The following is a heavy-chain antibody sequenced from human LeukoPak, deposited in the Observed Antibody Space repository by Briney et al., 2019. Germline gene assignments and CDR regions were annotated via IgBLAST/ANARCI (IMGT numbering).Heavy chain of an antibody. CDR2: IKLNSGGT. CDR3: AREGSSSFDP. V-gene: IGHV1-2*04. Sequence: ASVKVSCKASGYTFSDYAVHWVRQAPGQRFEWMGWIKLNSGGTNYAQTFQGWVTITRDTAISTAYMELSRLRSDDKAVYYCAREGSSSFDPWGQGTLVTVSS. CDR1: GYTFSDYA. D-gene: IGHD6-13*01. J-gene: IGHJ5*02.